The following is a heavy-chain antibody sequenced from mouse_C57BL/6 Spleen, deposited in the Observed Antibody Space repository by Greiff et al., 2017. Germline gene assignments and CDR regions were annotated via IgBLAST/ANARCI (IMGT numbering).Heavy chain of an antibody. CDR2: INPGSGGT. J-gene: IGHJ4*01. V-gene: IGHV1-54*01. D-gene: IGHD1-1*01. CDR1: GYAFPNYL. CDR3: ARRTTVVYYYAMDY. Sequence: QVQLKQSGAELVRPGTSVKVSCKASGYAFPNYLIEWVKQRPGQGLEWIGVINPGSGGTNYNEKFKGKDTLTADKSSSTAYMQLSSLTSEDSAVYFCARRTTVVYYYAMDYWGQGTSVTVSS.